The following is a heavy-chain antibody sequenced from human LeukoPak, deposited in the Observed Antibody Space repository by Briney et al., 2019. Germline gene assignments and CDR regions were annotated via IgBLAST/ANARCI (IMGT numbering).Heavy chain of an antibody. CDR3: ARAAKIRFLEWRPRTDAFDI. D-gene: IGHD3-3*01. Sequence: PGGSLRLSCAASGFTFSSYSMNWVRQAPGKGLEWVSSISSSSSYIYYADSVKGRFTISRDNAKNSLYLQMNSLRAEDTAVYYCARAAKIRFLEWRPRTDAFDIWGQGTMVTVSS. CDR2: ISSSSSYI. V-gene: IGHV3-21*01. CDR1: GFTFSSYS. J-gene: IGHJ3*02.